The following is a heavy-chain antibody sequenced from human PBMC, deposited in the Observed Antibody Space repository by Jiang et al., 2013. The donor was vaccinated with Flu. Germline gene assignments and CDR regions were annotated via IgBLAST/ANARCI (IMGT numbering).Heavy chain of an antibody. CDR2: IHDGGSI. J-gene: IGHJ5*02. V-gene: IGHV4-39*02. Sequence: GLVKPAETLSLTCTVSGGSIFNSDYHWGWIRQPPGKGLEWIGNIHDGGSIYYNPSLKSRVTIFVDTSKNHFSLKLSSVTAADTAVYYCARSFFVGWFGEYNWFDPWGRGILVTVSS. D-gene: IGHD3-10*01. CDR3: ARSFFVGWFGEYNWFDP. CDR1: GGSIFNSDYH.